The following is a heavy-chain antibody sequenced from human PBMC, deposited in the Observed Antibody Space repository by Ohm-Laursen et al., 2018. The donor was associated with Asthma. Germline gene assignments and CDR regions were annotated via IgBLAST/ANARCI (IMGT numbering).Heavy chain of an antibody. V-gene: IGHV1-18*04. CDR1: GYTFTSYG. D-gene: IGHD3-10*01. Sequence: ASVKVSCKASGYTFTSYGISWVRQAPGQGLEWMGWISAYNGNTNYAQKLQGRVTMTTDTSTSTAYMELRSLRSDDTAVYYCARDPASPWFGELFADYWGQGTLVTVSS. CDR2: ISAYNGNT. CDR3: ARDPASPWFGELFADY. J-gene: IGHJ4*02.